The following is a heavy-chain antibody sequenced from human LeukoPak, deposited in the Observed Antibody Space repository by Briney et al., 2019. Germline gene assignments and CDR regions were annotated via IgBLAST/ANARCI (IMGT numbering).Heavy chain of an antibody. CDR3: ARGASRYSGSYYVFDY. D-gene: IGHD1-26*01. Sequence: ASVKVSCKASGYTFTSYDINWVRQAIGQGLEWMGWMNPNSGNTGYAQKFQGRVTITRNTSISTAYMELSSLRSEDTAVYYCARGASRYSGSYYVFDYWGQGTLVTVSS. J-gene: IGHJ4*02. CDR2: MNPNSGNT. V-gene: IGHV1-8*03. CDR1: GYTFTSYD.